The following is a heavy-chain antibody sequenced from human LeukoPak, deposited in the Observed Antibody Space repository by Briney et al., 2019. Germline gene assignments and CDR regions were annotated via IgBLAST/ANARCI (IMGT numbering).Heavy chain of an antibody. CDR1: GFTFDDYA. CDR3: AKDIGIRGAFDI. J-gene: IGHJ3*02. CDR2: ISWNSGSI. D-gene: IGHD1-14*01. Sequence: GGSLRLSCAASGFTFDDYAMHWVRQAPGEGLEWVSGISWNSGSIGYADSVKGRFTISRDNAKNSLYLQMNSLRAEDTALYYCAKDIGIRGAFDIWGQGTMVTVSS. V-gene: IGHV3-9*01.